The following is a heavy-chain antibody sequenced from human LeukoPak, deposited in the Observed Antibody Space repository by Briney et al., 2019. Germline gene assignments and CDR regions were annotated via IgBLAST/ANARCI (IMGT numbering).Heavy chain of an antibody. CDR3: ARVEYSGYDFRQPYYYGMDV. CDR1: GFTFNIYV. J-gene: IGHJ6*02. CDR2: ISNAGSNK. Sequence: GRSLRLSCAASGFTFNIYVMHWVRQAPGKGLEWVAVISNAGSNKYYADSVKGRFTTSRDNSKNTLYLQMNSLRVEDTAVYYCARVEYSGYDFRQPYYYGMDVWGQGTTVTVSS. V-gene: IGHV3-30-3*01. D-gene: IGHD5-12*01.